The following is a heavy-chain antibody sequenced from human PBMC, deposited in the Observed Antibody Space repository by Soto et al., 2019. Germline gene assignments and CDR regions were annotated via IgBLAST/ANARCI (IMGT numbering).Heavy chain of an antibody. Sequence: ASVKVSCKASGYTFTSYGISWVRQAPGQGLEWMGWISAYNGNTNYAQKLQGRVTMTTDTSTSTAYMELRSLRSDDTAVYYCARGTPLYYDFWSGYPTHFDYWGQGTLVTVSS. D-gene: IGHD3-3*01. CDR2: ISAYNGNT. CDR1: GYTFTSYG. V-gene: IGHV1-18*01. CDR3: ARGTPLYYDFWSGYPTHFDY. J-gene: IGHJ4*02.